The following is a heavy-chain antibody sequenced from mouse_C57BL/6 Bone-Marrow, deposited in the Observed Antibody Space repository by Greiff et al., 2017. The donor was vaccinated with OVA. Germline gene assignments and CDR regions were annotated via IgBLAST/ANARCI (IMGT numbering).Heavy chain of an antibody. D-gene: IGHD1-1*01. CDR3: ARCYYGTFDY. Sequence: QVQLQQPGAELVRPGSSVKLSCKASGYTFTSYWMHWVKQRPIQGLEWIGKIDPSDSETHYNQKFKDKATLTVDKSSSTAYMQLSILTSEDSAVYYCARCYYGTFDYWGQCTTLTVSS. V-gene: IGHV1-52*01. J-gene: IGHJ2*01. CDR1: GYTFTSYW. CDR2: IDPSDSET.